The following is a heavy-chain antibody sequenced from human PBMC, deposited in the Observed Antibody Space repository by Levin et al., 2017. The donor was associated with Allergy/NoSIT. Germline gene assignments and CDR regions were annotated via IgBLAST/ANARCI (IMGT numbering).Heavy chain of an antibody. J-gene: IGHJ5*02. CDR1: GFSLSNSGVS. Sequence: SGPTLVKPTQTLTLTCTFSGFSLSNSGVSVGWLRQPPGKAPQWLAVISWNDDKRYSPSLTSRLTITKDTSNNQVFFTMTNMDPVDTATYYCARGKYYYESSEGYNWFDPWGQGTLVTVSS. V-gene: IGHV2-5*01. D-gene: IGHD3-22*01. CDR3: ARGKYYYESSEGYNWFDP. CDR2: ISWNDDK.